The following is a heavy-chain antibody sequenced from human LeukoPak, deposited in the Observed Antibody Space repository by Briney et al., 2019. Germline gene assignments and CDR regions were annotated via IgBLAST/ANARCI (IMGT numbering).Heavy chain of an antibody. Sequence: PGGSLRLSCAASGSTFSSYSMNWVRQAPGKGLEWVSSISSSSSYIYYADSVKGRFTISRDNAKNSLYLQMNSLRAEDTAVYYCARDGYSYVNDAFDIWGQGTMVTVSS. J-gene: IGHJ3*02. CDR1: GSTFSSYS. V-gene: IGHV3-21*01. D-gene: IGHD5-18*01. CDR2: ISSSSSYI. CDR3: ARDGYSYVNDAFDI.